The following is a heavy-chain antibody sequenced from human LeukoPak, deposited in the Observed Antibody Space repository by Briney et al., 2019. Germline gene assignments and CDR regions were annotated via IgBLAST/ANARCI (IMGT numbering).Heavy chain of an antibody. J-gene: IGHJ4*02. CDR2: ISYDGSNK. Sequence: PGGSLRLSCAASGFTFSSYAMHWVHQAPGKGLEWVAVISYDGSNKYYADSVKGRFTISRDNSKNTLYLQMNSLRAEDTAVYYCARTHCSSTSCYTPFDYWGQGTLVTVSS. CDR1: GFTFSSYA. V-gene: IGHV3-30-3*01. CDR3: ARTHCSSTSCYTPFDY. D-gene: IGHD2-2*02.